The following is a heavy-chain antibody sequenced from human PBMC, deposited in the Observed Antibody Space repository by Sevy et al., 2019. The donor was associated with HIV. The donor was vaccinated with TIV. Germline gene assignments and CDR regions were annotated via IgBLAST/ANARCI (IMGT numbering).Heavy chain of an antibody. D-gene: IGHD3-3*01. V-gene: IGHV1-69*13. CDR2: IIPIFGTA. J-gene: IGHJ6*02. CDR3: ARALKNYDFWSGYPKYYGMDV. CDR1: GGTFSSYA. Sequence: ASVKVSCKASGGTFSSYAISWVRQAPGQGLEWMGGIIPIFGTANYAQKFQGRVTITADESTSTAYMELSSLRSEDTDVYYCARALKNYDFWSGYPKYYGMDVWGQGTTVTVSS.